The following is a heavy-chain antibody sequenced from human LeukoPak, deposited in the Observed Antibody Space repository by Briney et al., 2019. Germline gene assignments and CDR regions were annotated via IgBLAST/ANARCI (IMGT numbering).Heavy chain of an antibody. D-gene: IGHD5-12*01. J-gene: IGHJ4*02. CDR3: ARADSGYDFHY. V-gene: IGHV4-38-2*01. CDR1: GYSISSGYY. Sequence: PSETLSLTCAASGYSISSGYYWGWIRQPPGKGLEWIGSIYHSGSTYYNPSLKSRVTISVDTSKNQFSLKLSSVTAADTAVYYCARADSGYDFHYWGQGTLVTVSS. CDR2: IYHSGST.